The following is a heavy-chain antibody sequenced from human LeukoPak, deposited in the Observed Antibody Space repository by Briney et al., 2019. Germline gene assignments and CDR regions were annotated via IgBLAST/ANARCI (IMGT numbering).Heavy chain of an antibody. J-gene: IGHJ3*02. Sequence: GGSLRLPCVASGFIFNSYEMNWVRQAPGKGLEWVSYISNYGSTKKYADSVKGRLTISRDNARNSLHLQMNSLRAEDTAVYYCARAGGNLFTDAFDIWGQGTMVTVSS. CDR2: ISNYGSTK. CDR3: ARAGGNLFTDAFDI. D-gene: IGHD3-16*01. V-gene: IGHV3-48*03. CDR1: GFIFNSYE.